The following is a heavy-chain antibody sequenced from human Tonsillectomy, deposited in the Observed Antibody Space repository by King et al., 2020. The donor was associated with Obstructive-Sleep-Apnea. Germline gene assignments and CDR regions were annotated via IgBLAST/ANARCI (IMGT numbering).Heavy chain of an antibody. CDR1: GYTFTNYD. V-gene: IGHV1-8*01. J-gene: IGHJ5*02. CDR2: MNANNGNQ. D-gene: IGHD6-19*01. CDR3: ARGRSGGWSPLVDP. Sequence: VQLVESGAEVKKPGASVKVSCKASGYTFTNYDINWLRQATGQWREWVGWMNANNGNQGYAQKFQGGVSMTRNTSVSTAYKELRSLRSDDPAVYYCARGRSGGWSPLVDPWGQGILVTVSS.